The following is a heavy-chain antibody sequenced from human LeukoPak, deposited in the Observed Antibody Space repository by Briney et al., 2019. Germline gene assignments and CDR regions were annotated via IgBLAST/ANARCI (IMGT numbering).Heavy chain of an antibody. D-gene: IGHD3-22*01. J-gene: IGHJ6*02. V-gene: IGHV1-8*01. CDR2: MNPNSGNT. CDR3: ARPMIAHDYYYGMDV. CDR1: GYTFTSYD. Sequence: ASVKVSCKASGYTFTSYDINWVRQATGQGPEWMGWMNPNSGNTGYAQKFQGRVTMTRNTSISTAYMELSSLRSEDTAVYYCARPMIAHDYYYGMDVWGQGTTVTVSS.